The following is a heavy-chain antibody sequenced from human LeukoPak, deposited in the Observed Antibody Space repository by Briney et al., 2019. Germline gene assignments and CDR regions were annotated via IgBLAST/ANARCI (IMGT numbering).Heavy chain of an antibody. CDR2: IYSGGFT. D-gene: IGHD5-24*01. CDR1: GFTFSTSA. CDR3: AREGMGYFDS. V-gene: IGHV3-66*01. Sequence: GGSLRLSCAASGFTFSTSAMNWVRQAPGKGLEWVAIIYSGGFTYYRDSVKGRFTIYRDNSKNTVYLQTNSLRVEDTAVYYCAREGMGYFDSWGQGTLVTVSS. J-gene: IGHJ4*02.